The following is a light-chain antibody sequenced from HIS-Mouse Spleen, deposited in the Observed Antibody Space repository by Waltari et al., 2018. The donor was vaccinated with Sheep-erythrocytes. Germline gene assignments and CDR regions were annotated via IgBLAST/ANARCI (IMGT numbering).Light chain of an antibody. CDR3: AAWDDSLNVPV. J-gene: IGLJ3*02. CDR1: SSNIGNNA. CDR2: YDD. V-gene: IGLV1-36*01. Sequence: QSVLTQPPSASGTPGQRVTISCSGSSSNIGNNAVNWYQQLPGKAPKLLIYYDDLLPSGVSDRFSGSKSGTSASLAISGLQSEDEADYYCAAWDDSLNVPVFGGGTKLTVL.